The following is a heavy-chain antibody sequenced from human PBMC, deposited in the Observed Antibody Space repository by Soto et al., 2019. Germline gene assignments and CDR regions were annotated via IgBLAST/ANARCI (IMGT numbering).Heavy chain of an antibody. CDR1: GGSFIGYY. CDR2: INHSGST. D-gene: IGHD6-13*01. V-gene: IGHV4-34*01. J-gene: IGHJ5*02. CDR3: ARGKVALIAAAHRGAYWFDP. Sequence: SETLSLTCAVYGGSFIGYYCSFIRHPPWKWLEWIGEINHSGSTNYNPSLKSRVTISVDTSKNQFSLKLSSVTAADTAVYYCARGKVALIAAAHRGAYWFDPWGQGTLVTVSS.